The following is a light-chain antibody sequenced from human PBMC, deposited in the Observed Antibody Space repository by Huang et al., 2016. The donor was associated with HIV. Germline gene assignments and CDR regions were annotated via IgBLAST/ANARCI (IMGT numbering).Light chain of an antibody. CDR2: WSS. CDR3: HQYYTTLQT. Sequence: DIVVTQSPVSLALSLGGRAAINCTSSQSVFNNSNSKNYLSWYQLNPRQPPKLLIYWSSTRESGVHDRYSGSGSGTDFTLTINNLQAEDVAVYYCHQYYTTLQTFGQGTKL. V-gene: IGKV4-1*01. CDR1: QSVFNNSNSKNY. J-gene: IGKJ1*01.